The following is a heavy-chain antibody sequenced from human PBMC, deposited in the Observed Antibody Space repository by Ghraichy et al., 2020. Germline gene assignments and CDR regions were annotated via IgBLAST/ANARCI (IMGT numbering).Heavy chain of an antibody. J-gene: IGHJ3*01. CDR1: DLAFGSHG. CDR3: AKEKYDFWSSTGLMILAFDV. Sequence: GGSLRLSCAAFDLAFGSHGMAWVRQAPGKGLEWVSGISSSGEETHYAESVKGRFTISRDNSNNKLDLQMSSLRAEDTAVYYCAKEKYDFWSSTGLMILAFDVWGQGTEVTVSS. V-gene: IGHV3-23*01. D-gene: IGHD3-3*01. CDR2: ISSSGEET.